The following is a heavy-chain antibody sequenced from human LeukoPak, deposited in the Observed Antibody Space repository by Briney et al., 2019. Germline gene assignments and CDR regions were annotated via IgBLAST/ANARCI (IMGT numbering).Heavy chain of an antibody. CDR3: ARGGLRFLEWVPGYYYGMDV. Sequence: GGSLRLSCAASGFTFSNYNMNWVRQAPGKGLEWVSYISSSSGIIYYADSVKGRFTISRDNAKNSLSLQMNSLRAEDTAVYYCARGGLRFLEWVPGYYYGMDVWGQGTTVTVSS. D-gene: IGHD3-3*01. CDR1: GFTFSNYN. J-gene: IGHJ6*02. V-gene: IGHV3-48*01. CDR2: ISSSSGII.